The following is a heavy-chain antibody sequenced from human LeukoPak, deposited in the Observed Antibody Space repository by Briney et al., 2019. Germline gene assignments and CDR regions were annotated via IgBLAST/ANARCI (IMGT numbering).Heavy chain of an antibody. V-gene: IGHV4-34*01. D-gene: IGHD2-2*01. CDR2: INHSGST. CDR3: ASPTLNCSSTSCYFGY. CDR1: GGSFSGYY. Sequence: SETLSLTCAVYGGSFSGYYWSWIRQPPGKGLEWIGEINHSGSTNYNPSLKSRVTISVDTSKNQFSLKLSSVTAADTAVYYCASPTLNCSSTSCYFGYWGQGTLVTVSS. J-gene: IGHJ4*02.